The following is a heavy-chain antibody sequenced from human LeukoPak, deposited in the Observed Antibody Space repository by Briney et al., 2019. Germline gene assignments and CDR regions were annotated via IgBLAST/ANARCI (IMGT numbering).Heavy chain of an antibody. CDR3: ARKSDQLPTNWFDP. CDR1: GGSFSGYY. CDR2: INHSGST. Sequence: KPSETLSLTCAVYGGSFSGYYWSWIRQPPGKGLEWIGEINHSGSTNYNPSLKSRVTISVDTSKNQFSLKLSSVTAADTAAYYCARKSDQLPTNWFDPWGQGTLVTVSS. V-gene: IGHV4-34*01. J-gene: IGHJ5*02. D-gene: IGHD1-26*01.